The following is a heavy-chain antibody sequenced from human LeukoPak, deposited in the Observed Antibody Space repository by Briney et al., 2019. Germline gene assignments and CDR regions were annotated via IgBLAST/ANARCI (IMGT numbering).Heavy chain of an antibody. D-gene: IGHD6-13*01. J-gene: IGHJ4*02. V-gene: IGHV4-4*07. CDR1: GGSISSYY. Sequence: SETLSLTCTVSGGSISSYYWSWIRQPAGKGLEWIGRIYTSGSTNYNPSLKRRGTMSVAPSKNQFPLKLSSVTAADTAVYSCARGAPSMYSSSWYYFDYWGQGTLVTVSS. CDR3: ARGAPSMYSSSWYYFDY. CDR2: IYTSGST.